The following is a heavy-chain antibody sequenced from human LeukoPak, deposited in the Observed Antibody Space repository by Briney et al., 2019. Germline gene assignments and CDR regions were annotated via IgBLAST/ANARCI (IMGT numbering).Heavy chain of an antibody. J-gene: IGHJ6*02. CDR1: GYTFTSYY. CDR3: ARDRLDIVVVVAATLDYGMDV. Sequence: ASVKVSCKASGYTFTSYYMHWVRQAPGQGLEWMGIINPSGGSTSYAQKFQGRVTMTRDTSTSTVYMELSSLRSEDTAVYHCARDRLDIVVVVAATLDYGMDVWGQGTTVTVSS. D-gene: IGHD2-15*01. CDR2: INPSGGST. V-gene: IGHV1-46*01.